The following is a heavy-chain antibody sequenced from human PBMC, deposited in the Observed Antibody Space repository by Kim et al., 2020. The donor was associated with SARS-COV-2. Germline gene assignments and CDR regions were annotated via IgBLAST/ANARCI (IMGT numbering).Heavy chain of an antibody. J-gene: IGHJ6*02. V-gene: IGHV3-33*01. CDR3: ARDRYYYDSSGYYYYYYGMDV. CDR2: IWYDGSNK. CDR1: GFTFSSYG. D-gene: IGHD3-22*01. Sequence: GGSLRLSCAASGFTFSSYGMHWVRQAPGKGLEGVAVIWYDGSNKYYADSVKGRFTISRDNSKNTLYLQMNSLRAEDTAVYYCARDRYYYDSSGYYYYYYGMDVWGQGTTVTVSS.